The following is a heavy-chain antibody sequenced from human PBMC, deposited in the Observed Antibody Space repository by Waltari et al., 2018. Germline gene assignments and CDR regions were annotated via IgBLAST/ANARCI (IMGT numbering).Heavy chain of an antibody. CDR3: ARAGVRGWFDP. D-gene: IGHD3-3*01. V-gene: IGHV4-59*11. Sequence: QVQLQESGPGLVTPSETLSLTCPVSGGSISSHYWSWIRQPPGKGLEWIGYIYYSGSTNYNPSLKSRVTISVDTSKNQFSLKLSSVTAADTAVYYCARAGVRGWFDPWGQGTLVTVSS. J-gene: IGHJ5*02. CDR1: GGSISSHY. CDR2: IYYSGST.